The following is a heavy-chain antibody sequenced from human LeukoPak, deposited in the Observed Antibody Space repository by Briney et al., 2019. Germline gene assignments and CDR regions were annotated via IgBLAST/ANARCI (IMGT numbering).Heavy chain of an antibody. Sequence: ASVKVSCKASGYTFTSYGISWVRQAPGRGLEWMGWISAYNGNTNYAQKFQGRVTMTTDTSTSTAYMELRSLRSDDTAVYYCARGGPGDIVVVPAAIRPKNWFDPWGQGTLVTVSS. J-gene: IGHJ5*02. V-gene: IGHV1-18*01. D-gene: IGHD2-2*01. CDR1: GYTFTSYG. CDR3: ARGGPGDIVVVPAAIRPKNWFDP. CDR2: ISAYNGNT.